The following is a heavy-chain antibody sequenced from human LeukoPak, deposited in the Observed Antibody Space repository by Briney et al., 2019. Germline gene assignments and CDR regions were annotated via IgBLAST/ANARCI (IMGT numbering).Heavy chain of an antibody. V-gene: IGHV3-23*01. Sequence: GGSLRLSCAASGFTFSSYAMSWVRQAPGKGLEWVSAISGSGGSTYYADSVKGRFTISRDNSKNTLYLQMNSLRAEDTAVYYCAKEGDDYGDYPHYFDYWGQGTLVTVSS. CDR2: ISGSGGST. CDR1: GFTFSSYA. CDR3: AKEGDDYGDYPHYFDY. D-gene: IGHD4-17*01. J-gene: IGHJ4*02.